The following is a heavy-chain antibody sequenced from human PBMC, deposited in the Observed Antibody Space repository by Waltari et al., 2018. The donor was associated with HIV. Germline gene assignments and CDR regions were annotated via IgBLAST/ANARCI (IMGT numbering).Heavy chain of an antibody. CDR2: ISGSGGST. Sequence: EVQVLESGGALVQPGGSLRLSCEASGCTFSTYGMSWVRQAPWKGMRWVSTISGSGGSTYYADSVKGRFTVSRDNSKNTLYLQMNSLRAEDTAVYFCVKEHQYSHSWYSYYGMDVWGQGTTVTVSS. V-gene: IGHV3-23*01. D-gene: IGHD6-13*01. J-gene: IGHJ6*02. CDR1: GCTFSTYG. CDR3: VKEHQYSHSWYSYYGMDV.